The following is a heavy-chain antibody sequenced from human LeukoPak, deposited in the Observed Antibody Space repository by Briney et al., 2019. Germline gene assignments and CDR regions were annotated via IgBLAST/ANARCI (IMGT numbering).Heavy chain of an antibody. Sequence: SQTLSLTCTVSGGSISSGGYYWSWIRQPPGKGLEWIGYIYHSGSTYYNPSLKSRVTISVDRSKNQFSLKLSSVTAADTAVYYCARGGVFSAVGFDYWGQGTLVTVSS. CDR2: IYHSGST. CDR1: GGSISSGGYY. D-gene: IGHD4-23*01. J-gene: IGHJ4*02. V-gene: IGHV4-30-2*01. CDR3: ARGGVFSAVGFDY.